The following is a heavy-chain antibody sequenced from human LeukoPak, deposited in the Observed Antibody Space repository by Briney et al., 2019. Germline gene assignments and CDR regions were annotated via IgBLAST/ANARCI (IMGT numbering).Heavy chain of an antibody. CDR1: DYSISSAYY. Sequence: SETLSLTCAVSDYSISSAYYWGWIRQPPGKGLEWIGSIYHSGSTDYNPSLKSRVTISVDTSKNQFSLKLRPVTAADTAVYYCARDQAYCGGDCYFDFWGQGTLVTVSS. CDR3: ARDQAYCGGDCYFDF. J-gene: IGHJ4*02. CDR2: IYHSGST. D-gene: IGHD2-21*02. V-gene: IGHV4-38-2*02.